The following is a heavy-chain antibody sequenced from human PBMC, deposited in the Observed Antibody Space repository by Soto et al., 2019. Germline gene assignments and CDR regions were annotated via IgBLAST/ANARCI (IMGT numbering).Heavy chain of an antibody. D-gene: IGHD2-21*01. V-gene: IGHV3-74*01. CDR2: IKSDGSST. CDR1: GFTFSTYW. J-gene: IGHJ3*02. CDR3: TRGTAPSIPNAFDI. Sequence: EVPLVESGGDLVQPGGSLRLSCAASGFTFSTYWMHWVRQAPGKGLVWVSRIKSDGSSTFYADSVKGRFTISRDNAKNTLYIQMNSLRAEDTAVYYCTRGTAPSIPNAFDIWGQGTMVTVSS.